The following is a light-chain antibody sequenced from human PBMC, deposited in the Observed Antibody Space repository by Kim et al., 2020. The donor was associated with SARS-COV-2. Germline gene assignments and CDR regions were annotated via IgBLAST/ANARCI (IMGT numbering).Light chain of an antibody. CDR2: YNN. Sequence: QRVTISCSGSSANIGSKTVTWYQQLPGTAPKLLIYYNNQRPSGVPDRFSGSKSGTSASLAISGLQSEDEADYYCAAWDVSLHGWVFGGGTKLTV. CDR3: AAWDVSLHGWV. CDR1: SANIGSKT. V-gene: IGLV1-44*01. J-gene: IGLJ3*02.